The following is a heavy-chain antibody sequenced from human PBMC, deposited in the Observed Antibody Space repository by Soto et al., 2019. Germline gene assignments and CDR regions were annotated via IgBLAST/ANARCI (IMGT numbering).Heavy chain of an antibody. CDR3: ARVDYGDYRTVYGMDV. Sequence: QVQLVQSGAEVKKPGASVKVSCKASGYTFTSYGISWGRQAPGQGLEWMGWISAYNGNTNYAQKLQGRVTMTTDTSTSTAYMELRSLRSDDTAVYYCARVDYGDYRTVYGMDVWGQGTTVTVSS. CDR2: ISAYNGNT. V-gene: IGHV1-18*04. CDR1: GYTFTSYG. D-gene: IGHD4-17*01. J-gene: IGHJ6*02.